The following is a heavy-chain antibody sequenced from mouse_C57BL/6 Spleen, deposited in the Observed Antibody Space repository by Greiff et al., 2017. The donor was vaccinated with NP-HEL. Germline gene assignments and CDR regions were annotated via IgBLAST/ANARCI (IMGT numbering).Heavy chain of an antibody. CDR1: GYTFTDYN. D-gene: IGHD2-1*01. Sequence: VQLQQSGPELVKPGASVKMSCKASGYTFTDYNMHWVRQSHGKSLEWIGYINPNNGGTSYNQKFKGKATLTVNKSSSTAYMELRSLTSEDSAVYYCARTGDLPSDYWGQGTTLTVSS. CDR2: INPNNGGT. V-gene: IGHV1-22*01. CDR3: ARTGDLPSDY. J-gene: IGHJ2*01.